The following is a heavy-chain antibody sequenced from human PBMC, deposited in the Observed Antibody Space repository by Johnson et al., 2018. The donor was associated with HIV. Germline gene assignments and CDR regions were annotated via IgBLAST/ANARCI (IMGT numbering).Heavy chain of an antibody. Sequence: VQLVESGGGLVQPGRSLRLSCAASGFTFDDYAMHWVRQAPGKGLEWVSGISWNSGSIGYADSVKGRFTISRDNAKNSLYLQMNSLRAEDTALYYCAREVHYDSSDYYERYAFDVWGQGTTVIVSS. D-gene: IGHD3-22*01. CDR1: GFTFDDYA. J-gene: IGHJ3*01. CDR3: AREVHYDSSDYYERYAFDV. V-gene: IGHV3-9*01. CDR2: ISWNSGSI.